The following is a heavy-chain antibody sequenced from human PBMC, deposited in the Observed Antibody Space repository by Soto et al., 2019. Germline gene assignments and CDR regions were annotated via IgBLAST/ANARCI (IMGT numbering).Heavy chain of an antibody. D-gene: IGHD3-22*01. CDR2: IIPIFGTA. V-gene: IGHV1-69*01. Sequence: QVQLVQSGAEVKKPGSSVKVSCTASGGTFSSYAISWVRQAPGQGLEWMGGIIPIFGTANYAQKFQGRVTITADESTSTAYMELSSLRSEDTAVYYCARRLYYYDSSGSLGSWFDPWGQGTLVTVSS. CDR1: GGTFSSYA. J-gene: IGHJ5*02. CDR3: ARRLYYYDSSGSLGSWFDP.